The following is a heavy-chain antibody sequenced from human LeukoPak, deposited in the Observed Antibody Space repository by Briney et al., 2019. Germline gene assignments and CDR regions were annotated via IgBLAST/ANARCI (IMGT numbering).Heavy chain of an antibody. J-gene: IGHJ5*02. D-gene: IGHD4-17*01. CDR1: GYSLTALA. Sequence: ASVKVSCKVSGYSLTALAIHWVRQAPGKGLEWMGRFDPDDGARIYSQRFQDRFLMTEDPSSDTAYMELSGLRSEDTAVYFCASDRTMTTVTSGPSWDDPWGQGTLVTVSS. CDR3: ASDRTMTTVTSGPSWDDP. CDR2: FDPDDGAR. V-gene: IGHV1-24*01.